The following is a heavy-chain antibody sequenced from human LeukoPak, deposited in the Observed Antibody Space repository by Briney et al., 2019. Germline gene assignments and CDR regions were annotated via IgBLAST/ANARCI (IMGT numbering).Heavy chain of an antibody. V-gene: IGHV4-31*03. CDR3: ARARYCSSTSCYGRFDP. CDR1: GGSISSGGYY. D-gene: IGHD2-2*01. Sequence: SQTLSLTCTASGGSISSGGYYWRWIRQHPGKGLEWIGYIYYSGSTYYNPSLKSRVTISVDTSKNQFSLKLSSVTAADTAVYYCARARYCSSTSCYGRFDPWGQGTLVTVSS. CDR2: IYYSGST. J-gene: IGHJ5*02.